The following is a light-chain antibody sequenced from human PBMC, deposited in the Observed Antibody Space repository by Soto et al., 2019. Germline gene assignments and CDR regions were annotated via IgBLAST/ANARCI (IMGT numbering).Light chain of an antibody. V-gene: IGKV1-5*03. CDR1: QSISSW. J-gene: IGKJ1*01. CDR3: QQYNSYPWT. CDR2: KAS. Sequence: DIQMTQSPSTLSASVGDRVTITCRASQSISSWLAWYQQKPGKAPKLLIYKASGLESGVPSRFSGSGSGTEFTLTISSLQPVDFATYYCQQYNSYPWTFGQGTKVEIK.